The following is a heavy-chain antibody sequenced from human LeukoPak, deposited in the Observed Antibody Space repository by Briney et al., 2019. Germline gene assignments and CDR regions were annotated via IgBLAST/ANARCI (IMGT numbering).Heavy chain of an antibody. CDR2: ITASSTAI. Sequence: AGGSLRLSCAASGFTFNTYTMNWVRQAPGKGLEWVSSITASSTAIYYADSVKGRFTISRDNAKNSLYLQMNSLRAEDTAVYYCARAGTYYYYDSSGYYSGYWGQGTLVTVSS. CDR3: ARAGTYYYYDSSGYYSGY. CDR1: GFTFNTYT. D-gene: IGHD3-22*01. J-gene: IGHJ4*02. V-gene: IGHV3-21*04.